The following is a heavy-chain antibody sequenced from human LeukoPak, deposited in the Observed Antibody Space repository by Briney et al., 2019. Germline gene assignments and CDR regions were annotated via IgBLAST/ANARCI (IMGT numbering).Heavy chain of an antibody. D-gene: IGHD3-10*01. V-gene: IGHV3-7*01. Sequence: GGSLRLSCAASVFTFSTYGFHWVRQAPGKGLEWVANIKQDGSEKYYVDSVKGRFTISRDNAKNSLYLQMNSLRAEDTAVYYCASKQIWFGELVDYWGRGTLVTVSS. CDR2: IKQDGSEK. J-gene: IGHJ4*02. CDR3: ASKQIWFGELVDY. CDR1: VFTFSTYG.